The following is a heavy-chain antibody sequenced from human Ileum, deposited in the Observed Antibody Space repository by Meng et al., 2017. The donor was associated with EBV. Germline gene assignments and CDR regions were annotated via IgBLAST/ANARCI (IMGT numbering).Heavy chain of an antibody. Sequence: LRELGPGLVKPSETLSLTCTVSGGSIRSYYWSWIRQPPGKGLEWIGYIYYSGSTNYNPSLKSRVTISVDTSKNQFSLNLSSVTAADTAVYYCARGGWSLDYWGQGTLVTVSS. CDR1: GGSIRSYY. CDR2: IYYSGST. V-gene: IGHV4-59*08. D-gene: IGHD2-15*01. J-gene: IGHJ4*02. CDR3: ARGGWSLDY.